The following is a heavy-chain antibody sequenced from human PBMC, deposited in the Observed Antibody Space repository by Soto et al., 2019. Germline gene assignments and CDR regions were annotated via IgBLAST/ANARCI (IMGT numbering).Heavy chain of an antibody. J-gene: IGHJ4*02. CDR1: GFTFSNAW. Sequence: EVQLVESGGGLVKPGGSLRLSCAASGFTFSNAWMNWVRQAPGKGLEWVGRIKSKTDGGTTDYAAPVKGTFTISRDDSKHTLYLQMNSLNTEDTAVYYCTTVRYYYDSSGYYRFDYWGQGTLVTVSS. CDR2: IKSKTDGGTT. D-gene: IGHD3-22*01. CDR3: TTVRYYYDSSGYYRFDY. V-gene: IGHV3-15*07.